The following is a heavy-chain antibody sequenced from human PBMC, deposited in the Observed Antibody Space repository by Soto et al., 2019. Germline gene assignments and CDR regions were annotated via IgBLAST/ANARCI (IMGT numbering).Heavy chain of an antibody. CDR2: IYYSGST. Sequence: SETLSLTCTVSGGSISSGGYYWSWIRQHPGKGLEWIGYIYYSGSTYYNPPLKSRVTISVDTSKNQFSLKLSSVTAADTAVYYCARAGILYYYGLDVWGQGTTVTVSS. V-gene: IGHV4-31*03. J-gene: IGHJ6*02. CDR3: ARAGILYYYGLDV. CDR1: GGSISSGGYY. D-gene: IGHD6-13*01.